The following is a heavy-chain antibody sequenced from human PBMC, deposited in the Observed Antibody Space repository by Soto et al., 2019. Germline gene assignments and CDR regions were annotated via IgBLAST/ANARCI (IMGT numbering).Heavy chain of an antibody. V-gene: IGHV3-7*05. J-gene: IGHJ6*02. CDR3: ARDGSTSWYSYDYHGMDV. D-gene: IGHD5-18*01. CDR2: INQDGSEK. CDR1: GFTFRTYW. Sequence: EVQLVESGGGLVQPGGSLRLSCGASGFTFRTYWLSWVRQVPGKGLEWVANINQDGSEKNYVDSVKGRFTISRDNAKNSLHLQMSSLTAEDTALYYCARDGSTSWYSYDYHGMDVWGQGTMVTVSS.